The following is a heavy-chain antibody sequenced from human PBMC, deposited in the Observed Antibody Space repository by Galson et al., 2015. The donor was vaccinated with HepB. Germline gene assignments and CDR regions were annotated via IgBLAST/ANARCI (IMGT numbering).Heavy chain of an antibody. CDR2: IKQDGSEK. CDR3: AREGYSGSYYFDYYYGMDV. V-gene: IGHV3-7*03. Sequence: SLRLSCAASGFTFSSYWMSWVRQAPGKGLEWVANIKQDGSEKYYVDSVKGRFTISRDNAKNSLYLQMNSLRAEDTAVYYCAREGYSGSYYFDYYYGMDVWGQGTTVTVSS. D-gene: IGHD1-26*01. CDR1: GFTFSSYW. J-gene: IGHJ6*02.